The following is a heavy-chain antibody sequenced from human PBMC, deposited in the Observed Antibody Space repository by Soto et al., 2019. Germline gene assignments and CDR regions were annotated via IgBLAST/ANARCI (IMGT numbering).Heavy chain of an antibody. CDR3: AKGVTIFGVVIPSFIDY. CDR1: GVTFSSYA. D-gene: IGHD3-3*01. CDR2: ISGSGGST. V-gene: IGHV3-23*01. J-gene: IGHJ4*02. Sequence: GGSLRISCSASGVTFSSYAMSWVRQAPGKGLEWVSDISGSGGSTYYADSVKGRFTISRDNSKNTLYLQMNSLRAEDTAVYYCAKGVTIFGVVIPSFIDYWGQGTLVTVSS.